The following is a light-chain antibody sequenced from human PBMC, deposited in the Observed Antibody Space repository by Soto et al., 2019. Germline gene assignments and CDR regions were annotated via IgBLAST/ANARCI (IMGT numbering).Light chain of an antibody. V-gene: IGKV3-15*01. J-gene: IGKJ1*01. CDR3: QQFYNWPRT. CDR2: GAS. CDR1: QSVSSN. Sequence: EIVMTQSPGTLSVSPGERATLSCRASQSVSSNLAWYQQKPGQAPRLLIYGASTRANGIPARFSGSGSETEFTLTISSLQSEDFAVYYCQQFYNWPRTFGQGTKVEIK.